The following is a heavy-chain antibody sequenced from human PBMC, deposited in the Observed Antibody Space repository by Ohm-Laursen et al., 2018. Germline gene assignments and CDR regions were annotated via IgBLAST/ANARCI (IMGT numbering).Heavy chain of an antibody. CDR2: ISPYSGQT. CDR1: GYTFDSFG. D-gene: IGHD3-10*01. J-gene: IGHJ4*02. CDR3: ARGDTYGFDY. V-gene: IGHV1-18*01. Sequence: SVKVSCKTSGYTFDSFGITWVRQAPGQGLEWMGWISPYSGQTKYALKLQGRVTMTTDTSTSTAYMDVRGLRSDDTAVYYCARGDTYGFDYWGQGTLVTVSS.